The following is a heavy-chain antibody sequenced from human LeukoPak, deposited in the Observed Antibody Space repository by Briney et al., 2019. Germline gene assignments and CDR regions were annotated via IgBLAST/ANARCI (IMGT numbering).Heavy chain of an antibody. CDR1: GGSISSYY. CDR2: IYYSGST. Sequence: PSETLSLTCTVSGGSISSYYWSWIRQPPGKGLEWIGYIYYSGSTNYNPSLKSRVTISVDTSKNQFSLKLSSVTAADTAVYYCVRGTVTGGSYFDFDYWGQGTLVTVSS. CDR3: VRGTVTGGSYFDFDY. V-gene: IGHV4-59*01. J-gene: IGHJ4*02. D-gene: IGHD1-26*01.